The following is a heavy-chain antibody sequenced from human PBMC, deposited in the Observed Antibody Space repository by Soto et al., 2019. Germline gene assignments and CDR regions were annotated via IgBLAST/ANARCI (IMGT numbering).Heavy chain of an antibody. J-gene: IGHJ4*02. D-gene: IGHD6-13*01. V-gene: IGHV3-7*03. CDR2: IKQDGSER. CDR3: ARAGYIAAESYYFDY. CDR1: GFTFATYW. Sequence: GGSLRLSCAASGFTFATYWMNWVRQAPGKGLEWVANIKQDGSERYYVDSVKGRFTISRDNAKNSVYLQMSSLRVDDTAVYYCARAGYIAAESYYFDYWGQGTLVTVSS.